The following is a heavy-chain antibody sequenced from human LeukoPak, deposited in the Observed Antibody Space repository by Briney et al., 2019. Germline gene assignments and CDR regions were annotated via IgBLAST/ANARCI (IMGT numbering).Heavy chain of an antibody. CDR2: ISRSGITI. Sequence: GSLRLSCAASGFTFSSYEMNWVRQAPGKGLEWVSYISRSGITIYYADSVKGRLTSSRDNAKNSLYLQMNSLRAEDTAIYYCATAAVGAAAQGGWGQGTMVTVSS. D-gene: IGHD6-13*01. J-gene: IGHJ3*01. CDR3: ATAAVGAAAQGG. V-gene: IGHV3-48*03. CDR1: GFTFSSYE.